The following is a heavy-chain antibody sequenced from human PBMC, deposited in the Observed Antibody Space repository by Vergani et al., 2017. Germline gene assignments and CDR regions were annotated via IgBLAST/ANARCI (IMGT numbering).Heavy chain of an antibody. CDR2: INPNSGGT. Sequence: VQLVESGGGLVQPGGSLRLSCAASGFTVSSNYMHWVRQAPGQGLAWMGWINPNSGGTKYAKKFQGRVTMTRYTSISTAYMELSRLTSDDTAVYYCARVKGGYWGQGTLVTVSS. CDR1: GFTVSSNY. J-gene: IGHJ4*02. CDR3: ARVKGGY. V-gene: IGHV1-2*02. D-gene: IGHD3-16*01.